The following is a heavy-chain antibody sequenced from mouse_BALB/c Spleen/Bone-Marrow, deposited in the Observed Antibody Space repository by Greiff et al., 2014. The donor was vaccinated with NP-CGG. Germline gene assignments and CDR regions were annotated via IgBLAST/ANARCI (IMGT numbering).Heavy chain of an antibody. CDR3: NGNYYAMDY. D-gene: IGHD2-1*01. V-gene: IGHV14-4*02. CDR1: GFNIKDYY. J-gene: IGHJ4*01. CDR2: IDPENGDT. Sequence: VQLQQSGAELVRSGASVKLSCTASGFNIKDYYMHWVKQRPEQGLEWIGWIDPENGDTEYAPKFQGKATMTADTSSNTAYLQLISLTSEDAAVYYCNGNYYAMDYWGQGTSVTVSS.